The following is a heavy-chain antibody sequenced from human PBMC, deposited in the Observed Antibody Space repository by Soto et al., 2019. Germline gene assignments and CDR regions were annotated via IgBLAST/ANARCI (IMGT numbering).Heavy chain of an antibody. CDR2: ISPNSGGT. D-gene: IGHD1-7*01. Sequence: QVQLVQSGAEVKKSGASVKVSCKASGYTFTSYYIHWVRQAPGQGLEWMGEISPNSGGTKHAQKFQGRVPMTRDTSVSTGYLELSDLSPDDTDVYYCGRGRSGELVVFYWGQGTLVNVYS. V-gene: IGHV1-2*02. CDR1: GYTFTSYY. J-gene: IGHJ1*01. CDR3: GRGRSGELVVFY.